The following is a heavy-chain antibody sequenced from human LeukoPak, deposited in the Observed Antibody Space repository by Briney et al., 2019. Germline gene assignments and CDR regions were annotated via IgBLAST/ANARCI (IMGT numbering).Heavy chain of an antibody. D-gene: IGHD2-15*01. CDR1: GYSFTSYW. J-gene: IGHJ5*02. Sequence: SGESLKISCKGSGYSFTSYWIGWVRQMPGKGLEWMGIIYPGDSDTRYSPSFQGQVTISADKSISTAYLQWSSLKASDTAVYYCARSAISGGSCYSGDCWFDPWGQGTLVTVSS. V-gene: IGHV5-51*01. CDR2: IYPGDSDT. CDR3: ARSAISGGSCYSGDCWFDP.